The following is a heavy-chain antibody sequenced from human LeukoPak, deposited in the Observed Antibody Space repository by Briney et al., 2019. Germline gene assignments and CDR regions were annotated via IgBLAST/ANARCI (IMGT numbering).Heavy chain of an antibody. V-gene: IGHV3-33*01. CDR1: GFTFSSYG. Sequence: GGSLRLSCAASGFTFSSYGMYWARQAPGKGREWVAFIWSGETNKWYADSVKGRFTISRDNSKNTLYLQMNSLRAEDTAVYYCARGGYYYDSSGLLDPWGQGTLVTVSS. J-gene: IGHJ5*02. CDR3: ARGGYYYDSSGLLDP. D-gene: IGHD3-22*01. CDR2: IWSGETNK.